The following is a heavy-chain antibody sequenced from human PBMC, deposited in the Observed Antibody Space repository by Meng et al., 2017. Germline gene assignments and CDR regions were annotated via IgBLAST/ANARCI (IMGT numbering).Heavy chain of an antibody. CDR1: GYNFPDYY. J-gene: IGHJ4*02. CDR3: ARDEDISAAGKLFGDY. CDR2: IHPTSGDT. V-gene: IGHV1-2*06. Sequence: AEVKSPVPPVTLSRKTPGYNFPDYYIHRVRRAAGQGPEWMGRIHPTSGDTHYAQKFQARVTMTGDTSISTAYMELSGLRSDDTAMYYCARDEDISAAGKLFGDYWGQGTLVTVSS. D-gene: IGHD6-25*01.